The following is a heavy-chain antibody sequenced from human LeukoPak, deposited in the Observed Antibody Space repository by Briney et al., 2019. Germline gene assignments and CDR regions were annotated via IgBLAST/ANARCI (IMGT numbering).Heavy chain of an antibody. CDR2: INHSGST. CDR3: ARVFYCDSSGFYGMDV. Sequence: SETLSLTCAVYGGSFSGYYWSWIRQPPGKGLEWIGEINHSGSTNYNPSLKSRVTISVDTSKNQFSLKLSSVTAADTAVYYCARVFYCDSSGFYGMDVWGQGTTVTVSS. J-gene: IGHJ6*02. D-gene: IGHD3-22*01. CDR1: GGSFSGYY. V-gene: IGHV4-34*01.